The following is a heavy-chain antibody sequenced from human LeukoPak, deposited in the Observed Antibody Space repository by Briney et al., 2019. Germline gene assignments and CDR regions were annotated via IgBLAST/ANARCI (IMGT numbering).Heavy chain of an antibody. Sequence: ASVKVSCKASGYTFTSYYMHWVRQAPGQGLEWMGRINPNSGGTNYAQKFQGRVTMTRDTSISTAYMELSRLRSDDTAAYYCARSGSYPSYFDYWGQGALVTVSS. V-gene: IGHV1-2*06. CDR1: GYTFTSYY. CDR3: ARSGSYPSYFDY. J-gene: IGHJ4*02. D-gene: IGHD1-26*01. CDR2: INPNSGGT.